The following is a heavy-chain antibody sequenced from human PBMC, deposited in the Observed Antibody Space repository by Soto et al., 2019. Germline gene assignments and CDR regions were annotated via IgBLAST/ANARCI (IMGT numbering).Heavy chain of an antibody. CDR3: AKGEKLELTGGWYYFDY. CDR2: IIPIFGTP. J-gene: IGHJ4*02. CDR1: GGTFSSYA. V-gene: IGHV1-69*13. D-gene: IGHD1-7*01. Sequence: SVKVSCKASGGTFSSYAINWVRQAPGQGLEWMGGIIPIFGTPNYAKKFQDRVTMTADESTSTAYMELSSLRSEDTAVYYCAKGEKLELTGGWYYFDYWGQGTQVTVSS.